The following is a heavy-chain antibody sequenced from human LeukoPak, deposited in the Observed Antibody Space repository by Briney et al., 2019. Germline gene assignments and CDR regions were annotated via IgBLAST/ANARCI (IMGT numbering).Heavy chain of an antibody. J-gene: IGHJ5*02. V-gene: IGHV1-2*02. CDR1: GYTFTGYY. CDR3: ASACSSTSCYVGFDP. CDR2: INPNSGGT. Sequence: ASVKVSCKASGYTFTGYYMHWVRQAPGQGLEWMGWINPNSGGTNYAQKFQGRVTMTRDTSISTAYMELSRLRSDDTAVYYCASACSSTSCYVGFDPWGRGTLVTVSS. D-gene: IGHD2-2*01.